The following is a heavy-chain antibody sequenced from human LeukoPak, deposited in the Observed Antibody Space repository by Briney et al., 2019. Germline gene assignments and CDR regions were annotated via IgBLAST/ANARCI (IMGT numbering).Heavy chain of an antibody. D-gene: IGHD3-9*01. CDR3: AKDATYDILTGYEDY. CDR2: ISYDGSNK. CDR1: GFTFSSYG. Sequence: GGSLRLSCAASGFTFSSYGMHWVRQAPGKGLEWVAVISYDGSNKYYADSVKGRFTISRDNSKNTLYLQMNSLRAEDTAVYYCAKDATYDILTGYEDYWGQGTLVTVSS. J-gene: IGHJ4*02. V-gene: IGHV3-30*18.